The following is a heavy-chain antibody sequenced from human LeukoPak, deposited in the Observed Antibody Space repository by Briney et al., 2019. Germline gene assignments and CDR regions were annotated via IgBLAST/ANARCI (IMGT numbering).Heavy chain of an antibody. D-gene: IGHD3-10*01. CDR3: ARDTPYGSGPMGV. CDR2: ISAYNGNT. CDR1: GYTFTSYG. J-gene: IGHJ6*04. Sequence: ASVKGSCKASGYTFTSYGISWVRQAPGEGLEWMGWISAYNGNTNYAQKLQGRVTMTTDTSTSTVYMELRSLRADDTAVYYCARDTPYGSGPMGVWGKGTTVTVSS. V-gene: IGHV1-18*04.